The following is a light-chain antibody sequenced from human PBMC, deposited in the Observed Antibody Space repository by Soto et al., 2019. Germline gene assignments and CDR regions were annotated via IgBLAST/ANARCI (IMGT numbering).Light chain of an antibody. V-gene: IGLV2-23*01. CDR3: CSYAGSSTYVV. CDR1: SSDVGSYNL. J-gene: IGLJ2*01. CDR2: EGS. Sequence: QSALTQPASVSGSPGQSITISCTGTSSDVGSYNLVSWYQQHPGKAPKLMIYEGSKRPSGVSNRFSGSKSGNTASVTISGLQAEDEADYYCCSYAGSSTYVVFGAGTKLTVL.